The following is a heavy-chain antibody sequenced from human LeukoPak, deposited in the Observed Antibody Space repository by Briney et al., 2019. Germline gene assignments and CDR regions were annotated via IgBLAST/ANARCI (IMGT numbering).Heavy chain of an antibody. CDR3: ARGVVVPAAAGAFDI. J-gene: IGHJ3*02. CDR1: GGSFSGYY. CDR2: INHSGST. V-gene: IGHV4-34*01. Sequence: SETLSLTCAVYGGSFSGYYWSWIRQPPGKGLEWIGEINHSGSTNYNPSLKSRVTISVDTSKNQFSLKLSSVTAADTAVYYCARGVVVPAAAGAFDICGQGTMVTVSS. D-gene: IGHD2-2*01.